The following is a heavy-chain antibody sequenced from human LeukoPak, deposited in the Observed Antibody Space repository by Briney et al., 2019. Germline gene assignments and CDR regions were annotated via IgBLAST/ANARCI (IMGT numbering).Heavy chain of an antibody. J-gene: IGHJ4*02. D-gene: IGHD6-19*01. Sequence: GESLKISCKGSGYSFTSYWIGWVRQMPGRGLEWMGIIYPADSETRYSPSFQGQVTISADKSISTAYLQWSSLKASDTAMYYCARRGYSNGWPLKYIDSRGQGTLVTVSS. CDR3: ARRGYSNGWPLKYIDS. CDR2: IYPADSET. CDR1: GYSFTSYW. V-gene: IGHV5-51*01.